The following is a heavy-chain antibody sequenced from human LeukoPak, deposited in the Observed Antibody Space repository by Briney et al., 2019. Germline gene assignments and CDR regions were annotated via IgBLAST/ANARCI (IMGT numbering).Heavy chain of an antibody. V-gene: IGHV1-18*01. CDR2: ISAYNGNT. CDR1: GYTFTSYG. D-gene: IGHD6-13*01. CDR3: ARDGAAAGKLLFDY. J-gene: IGHJ4*02. Sequence: ASVKVSCKASGYTFTSYGISWVRQAPGQGLEWMGWISAYNGNTNYAQRLQGRVTMTTDTSTSTAYMELRSLRSDDTAVYYCARDGAAAGKLLFDYWGQGTLVTVSS.